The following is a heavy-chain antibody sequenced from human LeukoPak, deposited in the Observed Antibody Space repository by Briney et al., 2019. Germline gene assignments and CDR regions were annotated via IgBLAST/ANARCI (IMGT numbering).Heavy chain of an antibody. CDR3: ARRPDYYYYMDV. CDR2: IYYSGST. Sequence: SETLSLTCTVSGGSISSSSYYWGWIRQPPGKGLEWIGSIYYSGSTYYNPSLNSRLTISADTSKNQFSLKLSSVTAADTAVYYCARRPDYYYYMDVWGKGTTVTVSS. D-gene: IGHD1-14*01. J-gene: IGHJ6*03. CDR1: GGSISSSSYY. V-gene: IGHV4-39*01.